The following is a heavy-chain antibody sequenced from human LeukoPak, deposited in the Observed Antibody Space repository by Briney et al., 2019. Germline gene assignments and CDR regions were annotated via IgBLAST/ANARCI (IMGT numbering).Heavy chain of an antibody. CDR2: INPSGGST. J-gene: IGHJ4*02. D-gene: IGHD3-22*01. V-gene: IGHV1-46*01. CDR3: ARDMGSGRLLGYFDY. Sequence: ASVKVSCKASGYTFTSYYMHWVRQAPGQGLEWMGIINPSGGSTSYAQKFQGRVTITRDTSASTAYMELSSLRSEDMAVYYCARDMGSGRLLGYFDYWGQGTLVTVSS. CDR1: GYTFTSYY.